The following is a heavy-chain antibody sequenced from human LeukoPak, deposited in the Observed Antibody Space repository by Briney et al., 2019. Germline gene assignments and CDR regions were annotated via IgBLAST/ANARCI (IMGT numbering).Heavy chain of an antibody. D-gene: IGHD3-10*01. J-gene: IGHJ3*02. CDR2: IWYGGSNK. CDR1: GFTFSSYG. Sequence: GGSLRLSCAASGFTFSSYGMHWVRQAPGKGLEWVAVIWYGGSNKYYADSVKGRFTISRDNSKNTLYLQMNSLRAEDTAVYYCAKESRDIHAFDIWGQGTMVTVSS. CDR3: AKESRDIHAFDI. V-gene: IGHV3-30*02.